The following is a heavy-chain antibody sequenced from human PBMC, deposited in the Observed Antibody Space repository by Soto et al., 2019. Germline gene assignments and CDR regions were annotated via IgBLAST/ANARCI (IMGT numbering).Heavy chain of an antibody. CDR2: IVVMSNTA. Sequence: QVVLLQSGAEVKEPGSSVRVSCTVSGSTFDNFAFSWVRQAPGHGPEWMGGIVVMSNTADYSKRFQDRVTITADTSTRTLYMELGSLTFEGTAVYYCARAIKRWEVHYYFDYWGQGTLVTVSS. CDR3: ARAIKRWEVHYYFDY. V-gene: IGHV1-69*06. CDR1: GSTFDNFA. D-gene: IGHD1-26*01. J-gene: IGHJ4*02.